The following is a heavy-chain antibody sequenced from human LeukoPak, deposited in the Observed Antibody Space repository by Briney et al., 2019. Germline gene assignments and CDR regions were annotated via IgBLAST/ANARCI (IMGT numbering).Heavy chain of an antibody. CDR3: ARNYDIVVVPAALPDY. CDR1: GYTFTSYH. D-gene: IGHD2-2*01. CDR2: INPSGGST. J-gene: IGHJ4*02. V-gene: IGHV1-46*01. Sequence: ASVKVSCKASGYTFTSYHMHWVRQAPGQGLEWMGIINPSGGSTSYAQKFQGGVTMTRDTSTSTVYMELSSLRSEDTAVYYCARNYDIVVVPAALPDYWGQGTLVTVSS.